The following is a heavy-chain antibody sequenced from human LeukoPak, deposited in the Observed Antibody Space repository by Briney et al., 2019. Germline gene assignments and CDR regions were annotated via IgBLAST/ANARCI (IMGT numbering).Heavy chain of an antibody. D-gene: IGHD2-15*01. Sequence: GGSLRLSCVASGFTFRGYSMNWVREAPGRGLEWVSSICIRSNYIYSADSVRGRFTISRDNAKNSLYLQMNSLRAEDTAVYYCARDPGGCSGGSCYSRLDYWGQGTLVTVSS. CDR2: ICIRSNYI. CDR3: ARDPGGCSGGSCYSRLDY. CDR1: GFTFRGYS. V-gene: IGHV3-21*01. J-gene: IGHJ4*02.